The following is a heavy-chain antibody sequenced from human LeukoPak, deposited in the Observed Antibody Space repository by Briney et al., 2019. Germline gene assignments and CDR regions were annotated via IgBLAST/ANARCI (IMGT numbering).Heavy chain of an antibody. J-gene: IGHJ5*02. CDR3: ARDLGYYGSGSDSFDP. CDR2: ILPIFGTA. Sequence: SVNVSCKASGGTFSSYALSWVRQAPGQGLEWMGGILPIFGTAIYAQKFQGRVTITADESTSTACMELSSMRSEDTAVYYCARDLGYYGSGSDSFDPWGQGTLVTVSS. D-gene: IGHD3-10*01. CDR1: GGTFSSYA. V-gene: IGHV1-69*13.